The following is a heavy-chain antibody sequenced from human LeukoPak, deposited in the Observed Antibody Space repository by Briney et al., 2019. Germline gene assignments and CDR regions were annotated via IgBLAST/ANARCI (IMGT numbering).Heavy chain of an antibody. CDR1: GFTFSNYA. Sequence: QPGGSLRLSCAASGFTFSNYAMSWVRQAPGKGLEWVPSINFSGGDSTYYADSVKGRFTISRDNSKNTLYLQMNSLRAEDTAIYYCAKTAEYYGSGNIDYWGQGTLVTVSS. J-gene: IGHJ4*02. V-gene: IGHV3-23*01. D-gene: IGHD3-10*01. CDR2: INFSGGDST. CDR3: AKTAEYYGSGNIDY.